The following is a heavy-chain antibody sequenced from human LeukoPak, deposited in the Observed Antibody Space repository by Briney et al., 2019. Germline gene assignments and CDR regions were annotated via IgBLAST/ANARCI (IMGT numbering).Heavy chain of an antibody. CDR2: ISSSGSTI. D-gene: IGHD4-11*01. J-gene: IGHJ1*01. V-gene: IGHV3-11*01. CDR1: GITFSDYY. Sequence: PGGSLRLSCAASGITFSDYYMSWIRQAPGKGLEWVSYISSSGSTIYYADSVKGRFTISRDNAKNSLYLQMNSLRAEDTVVYYCARGVWPYSIHKYFQHWGQGTLVTVSS. CDR3: ARGVWPYSIHKYFQH.